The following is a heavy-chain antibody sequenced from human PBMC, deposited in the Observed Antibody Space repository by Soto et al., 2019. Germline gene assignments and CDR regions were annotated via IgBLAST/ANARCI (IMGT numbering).Heavy chain of an antibody. V-gene: IGHV3-30-3*01. J-gene: IGHJ4*02. D-gene: IGHD3-22*01. CDR1: GFTFSSYA. CDR3: ARAYYYDSSGYGSEFDY. CDR2: ISYDGSNK. Sequence: GGSLRLSCAASGFTFSSYAMHWVRQAPGKGLEWVAVISYDGSNKYYADSVKGRFTISRDNSKNTPYLQMNSLRAEDTAVYYCARAYYYDSSGYGSEFDYWGQGTLVTVSS.